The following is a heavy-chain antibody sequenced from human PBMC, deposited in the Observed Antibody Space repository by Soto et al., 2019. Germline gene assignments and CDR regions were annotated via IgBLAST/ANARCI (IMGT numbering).Heavy chain of an antibody. J-gene: IGHJ6*02. CDR3: ARSSYYDFWSGYYTGHYYYYYGMDV. CDR1: GGSISSYY. D-gene: IGHD3-3*01. CDR2: IYYSGST. Sequence: SETLSLTCTVSGGSISSYYWSWIRQPPCKGLEWIGYIYYSGSTNYNPSLKSRVTISVDTSKNQFSLKLSSVTAADTAVYYCARSSYYDFWSGYYTGHYYYYYGMDVWGQGTTVTVSS. V-gene: IGHV4-59*01.